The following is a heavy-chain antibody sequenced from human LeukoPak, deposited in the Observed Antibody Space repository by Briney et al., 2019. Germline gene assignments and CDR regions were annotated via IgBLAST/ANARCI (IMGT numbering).Heavy chain of an antibody. CDR1: GFNFKDYD. J-gene: IGHJ4*02. CDR2: ISASGVST. CDR3: ARSINYNNYLLDY. D-gene: IGHD4-11*01. Sequence: GGSLRLSCAASGFNFKDYDMTWVRQAPGKGLEWVASISASGVSTNYADSVRGRFTISRDNSNRVVYLRMNSLRTEDTAVYYCARSINYNNYLLDYWGQGTRVIVSS. V-gene: IGHV3-23*01.